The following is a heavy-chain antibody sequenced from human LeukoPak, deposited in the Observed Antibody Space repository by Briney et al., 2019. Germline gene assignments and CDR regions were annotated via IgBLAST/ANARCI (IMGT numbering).Heavy chain of an antibody. D-gene: IGHD2-15*01. V-gene: IGHV1-69*05. CDR2: IIPIFGTA. CDR3: ARDHNCSGGRCYPGFWFDP. CDR1: GDTFSSYA. J-gene: IGHJ5*02. Sequence: SVKVSCKASGDTFSSYAISWVRQAPGQGLEWMGGIIPIFGTANYAQKFQGRVTITTDESTSTAYMELSSLRSEDTAVYYCARDHNCSGGRCYPGFWFDPWGQGTLVTVSS.